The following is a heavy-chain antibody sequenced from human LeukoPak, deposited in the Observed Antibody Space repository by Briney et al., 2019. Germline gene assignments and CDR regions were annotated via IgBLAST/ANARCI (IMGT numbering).Heavy chain of an antibody. V-gene: IGHV3-30*02. CDR3: AKGHMSTVVTKARGEDFDY. D-gene: IGHD4-23*01. J-gene: IGHJ4*02. Sequence: GGSLRLSCAASGFTFSSYGMHWVRQAPGKGLEWVAFIRHDGSNKYYADSVKGRFTISRDNSKNTLYLQMNSLRAEDTAVYYCAKGHMSTVVTKARGEDFDYWGQGTLVTVSS. CDR1: GFTFSSYG. CDR2: IRHDGSNK.